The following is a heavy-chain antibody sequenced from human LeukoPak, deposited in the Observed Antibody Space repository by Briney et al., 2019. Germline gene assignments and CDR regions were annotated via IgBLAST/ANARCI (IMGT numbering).Heavy chain of an antibody. J-gene: IGHJ4*02. CDR1: GFTFSDYY. CDR2: ISSSGSTK. CDR3: ARGERWLLPPTDY. Sequence: GGSLRLSCAASGFTFSDYYMNWVRQAPGKGLEWVSYISSSGSTKYYADSVKGRSTISRDNARNSLYLQMNSLRADDTAVYYCARGERWLLPPTDYWGQGTLVTVSS. V-gene: IGHV3-11*04. D-gene: IGHD5-24*01.